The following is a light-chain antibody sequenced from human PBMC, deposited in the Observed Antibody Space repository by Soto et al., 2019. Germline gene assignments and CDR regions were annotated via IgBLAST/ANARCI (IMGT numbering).Light chain of an antibody. CDR1: QSVRTN. CDR3: QQYGSFPWT. J-gene: IGKJ1*01. Sequence: EIVMTQSPATLSVCPGDWATLSCRASQSVRTNLAWYQQKPGQAPRLLIYGASGRATGIPDRFSGSGSGTDFTLTISRLEPEDFAVYYCQQYGSFPWTFGQGTKVAIK. V-gene: IGKV3-20*01. CDR2: GAS.